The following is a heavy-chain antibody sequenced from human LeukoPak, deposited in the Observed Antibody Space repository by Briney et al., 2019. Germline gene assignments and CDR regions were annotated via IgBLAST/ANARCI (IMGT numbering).Heavy chain of an antibody. CDR3: ARTLAAAGSFYFDY. CDR1: GGSISSYY. D-gene: IGHD6-13*01. Sequence: PSETLSLTCTVSGGSISSYYWIWIRQRPAKGLEWIGYIYYSGSTNYNPSLKSRVTISVDTSKNQFSLKLSSVTAADTAVYYCARTLAAAGSFYFDYCGQGTLVTVSS. J-gene: IGHJ4*02. CDR2: IYYSGST. V-gene: IGHV4-59*01.